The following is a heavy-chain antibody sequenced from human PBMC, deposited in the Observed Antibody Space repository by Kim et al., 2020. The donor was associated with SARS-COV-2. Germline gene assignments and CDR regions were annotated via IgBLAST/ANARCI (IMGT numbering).Heavy chain of an antibody. CDR3: SRGLGSSGYYYRIGWFDP. J-gene: IGHJ5*02. V-gene: IGHV4-34*01. D-gene: IGHD3-22*01. CDR1: GGSFSGYY. Sequence: SETLSLTCAVYGGSFSGYYWSWIRQPPGKGLEWIGEINHSGSTNYNPSLKSRVTISVDTSKNQFSLKLISLTAADTAVYYFSRGLGSSGYYYRIGWFDP. CDR2: INHSGST.